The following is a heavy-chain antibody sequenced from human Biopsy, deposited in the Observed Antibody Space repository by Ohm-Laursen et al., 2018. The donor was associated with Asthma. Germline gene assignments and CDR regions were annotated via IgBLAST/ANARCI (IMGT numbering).Heavy chain of an antibody. J-gene: IGHJ4*02. CDR2: ITFDGSIQ. CDR3: SRDTLGYYFDI. CDR1: GTHFGSYN. V-gene: IGHV3-30-3*01. D-gene: IGHD6-13*01. Sequence: SLRLSCTASGTHFGSYNMHWARQAPDKGLEWVAVITFDGSIQHYGDSVKGRFTISRDNSKNMLFLQMNSLRAEDTAVYYCSRDTLGYYFDIWGQGTQVTVSS.